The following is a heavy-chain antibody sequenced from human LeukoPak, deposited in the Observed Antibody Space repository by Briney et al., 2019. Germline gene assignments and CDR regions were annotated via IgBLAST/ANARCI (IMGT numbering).Heavy chain of an antibody. CDR1: GGSFSGYY. CDR2: INHSGST. Sequence: PSETLSLTCAVYGGSFSGYYWSWIRQPPGKGLEWIGEINHSGSTNYNPSLKSRVTISVDTSKNQFSLKLSSVTAADTAVYYCARFPWAFDIWGQGTMVTVSS. V-gene: IGHV4-34*01. CDR3: ARFPWAFDI. J-gene: IGHJ3*02.